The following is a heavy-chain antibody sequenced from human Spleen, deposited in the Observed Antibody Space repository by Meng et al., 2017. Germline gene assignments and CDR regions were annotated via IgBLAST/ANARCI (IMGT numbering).Heavy chain of an antibody. CDR3: SGHIDY. CDR1: GFTFSNAY. V-gene: IGHV3-15*01. D-gene: IGHD5-12*01. CDR2: IKSKPDGETI. Sequence: EVQFGGLGGGLVKPGGSLRLSCEGSGFTFSNAYMTWVRQVPGKRLEWVGRIKSKPDGETIDYAAPVKGRFTISRDDSKNTVYLQMNSLKSEDTAVYYCSGHIDYWGQGTLVTVSS. J-gene: IGHJ4*02.